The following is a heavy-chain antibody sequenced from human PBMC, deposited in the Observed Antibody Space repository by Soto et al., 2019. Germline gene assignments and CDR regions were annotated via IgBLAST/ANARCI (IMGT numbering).Heavy chain of an antibody. J-gene: IGHJ4*02. CDR2: ISGSGANT. CDR3: AKDLTSGWYNTFDY. Sequence: EVQLLESGGGLVQPGGSLRLFCAASGFTLSSYAMSWVRQAPGKGLEWVSTISGSGANTYYADSVKGRFTISRDNSKKTMYLQMNSLRAEDTAVYYCAKDLTSGWYNTFDYWGQGTLVTVSS. V-gene: IGHV3-23*01. D-gene: IGHD6-19*01. CDR1: GFTLSSYA.